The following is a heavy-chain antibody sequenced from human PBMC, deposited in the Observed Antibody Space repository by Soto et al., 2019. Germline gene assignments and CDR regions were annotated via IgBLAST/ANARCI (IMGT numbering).Heavy chain of an antibody. Sequence: PGGSLRLSCAGSAFTFSSYEMNWVRQAPGKGPEWVSYISSSGGAIYYESSVKGRFTISRDNGKNSLYLQMNSLRAEDTAVYYCAGGLYGMDVWGQGTKVTVSS. CDR3: AGGLYGMDV. V-gene: IGHV3-48*03. CDR2: ISSSGGAI. CDR1: AFTFSSYE. J-gene: IGHJ6*02. D-gene: IGHD3-16*01.